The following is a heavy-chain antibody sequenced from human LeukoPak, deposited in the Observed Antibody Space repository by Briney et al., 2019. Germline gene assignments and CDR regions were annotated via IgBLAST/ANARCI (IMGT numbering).Heavy chain of an antibody. CDR3: ARVGGFYDYWSAYPYYFDY. V-gene: IGHV4-59*11. Sequence: SETLSLTCTVSGGSISSHYWSWIRQPPGKRLEWMGYIYYSGNTDYNPSLNSRVNISIDTSRTQFSLRLRSVTAADSAVYYCARVGGFYDYWSAYPYYFDYWGPGTLVTVSS. D-gene: IGHD3-3*01. CDR2: IYYSGNT. J-gene: IGHJ4*02. CDR1: GGSISSHY.